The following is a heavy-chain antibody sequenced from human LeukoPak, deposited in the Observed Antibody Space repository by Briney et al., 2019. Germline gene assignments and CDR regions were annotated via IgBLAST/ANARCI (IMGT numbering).Heavy chain of an antibody. CDR3: AKVRYDSSGYQSPYFDY. CDR1: GFTFSSYA. D-gene: IGHD3-22*01. CDR2: ISGSGSST. Sequence: QPGGSLRLSCAASGFTFSSYAMSWVRQAPGKGLEWVSVISGSGSSTYYADSVKGRFTISRDNSKNTLYLQMNSLRAEDTAVYYCAKVRYDSSGYQSPYFDYWGQGTLVTVSS. J-gene: IGHJ4*02. V-gene: IGHV3-23*01.